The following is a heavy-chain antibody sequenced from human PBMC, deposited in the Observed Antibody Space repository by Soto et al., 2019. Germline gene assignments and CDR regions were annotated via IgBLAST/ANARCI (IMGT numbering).Heavy chain of an antibody. CDR3: ARDHAGYYYDSSGYWLHAFDI. D-gene: IGHD3-22*01. Sequence: GGSLRLSCAASGFTFSSYWMSWVRQAPGKGLEWVANIKQDGSEKYYVDSVKGRFTISRDNAKNSLYLQMNSLRAEDTAVYYCARDHAGYYYDSSGYWLHAFDIWGQGTMVTVS. V-gene: IGHV3-7*05. J-gene: IGHJ3*02. CDR1: GFTFSSYW. CDR2: IKQDGSEK.